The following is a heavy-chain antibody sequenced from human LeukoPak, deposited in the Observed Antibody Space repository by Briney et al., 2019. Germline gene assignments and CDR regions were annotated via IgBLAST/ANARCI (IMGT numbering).Heavy chain of an antibody. CDR3: ARDRAAILRHFDY. J-gene: IGHJ4*02. D-gene: IGHD3-10*01. V-gene: IGHV3-21*01. Sequence: GRSLRLSCAASGFTFSSYSMNWVRQAPGKGLEWVSSISGSSNYIYYADSVKGRFTISRDNAKNSLYLQMNSLRAEDTAVYYCARDRAAILRHFDYWGQGTLVTVSS. CDR2: ISGSSNYI. CDR1: GFTFSSYS.